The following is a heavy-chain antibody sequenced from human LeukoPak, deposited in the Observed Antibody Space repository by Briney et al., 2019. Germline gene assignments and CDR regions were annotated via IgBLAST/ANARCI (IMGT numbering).Heavy chain of an antibody. CDR1: GGSISSSSYY. V-gene: IGHV4-39*07. CDR3: ARSGRALNWFDP. Sequence: SETLSLTCTVSGGSISSSSYYWGWIRQPPGKGLEWIGSIYYSGSTNYNPSLKSRVTISVDTSKNQFSLKLSSVTAADTAVYYCARSGRALNWFDPWGQGTLVTVSS. J-gene: IGHJ5*02. D-gene: IGHD7-27*01. CDR2: IYYSGST.